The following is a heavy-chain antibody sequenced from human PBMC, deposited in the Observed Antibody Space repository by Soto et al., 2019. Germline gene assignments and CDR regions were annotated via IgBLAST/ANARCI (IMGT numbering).Heavy chain of an antibody. CDR2: IYPGDSDT. J-gene: IGHJ3*02. CDR1: GYSFTSYW. CDR3: ARHTGVDDYGDYDAFDI. Sequence: LGESLKISCKGSGYSFTSYWIGWVRQMPGKGLEWMGNIYPGDSDTRYSPSFQGQVTISADKSIITAYLQWSSLKASDTAMYYCARHTGVDDYGDYDAFDIWGQGTMVTV. D-gene: IGHD4-17*01. V-gene: IGHV5-51*01.